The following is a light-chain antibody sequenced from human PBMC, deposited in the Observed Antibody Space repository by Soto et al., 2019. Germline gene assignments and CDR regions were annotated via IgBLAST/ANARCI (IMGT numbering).Light chain of an antibody. J-gene: IGLJ3*02. CDR3: QSYDSSLSAWV. CDR2: RNN. V-gene: IGLV1-40*01. Sequence: QAVVTQPPSVSGAPGQRVTISCTGSSSNIGAGYDVHWYQQLPGTAPKLLIYRNNNRPSGVPDRFSGSKSGTSASLAITGLQAENEADYYCQSYDSSLSAWVFGGGTQLTVL. CDR1: SSNIGAGYD.